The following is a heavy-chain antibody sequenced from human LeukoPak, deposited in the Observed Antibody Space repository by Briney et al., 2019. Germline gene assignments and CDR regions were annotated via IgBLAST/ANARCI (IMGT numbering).Heavy chain of an antibody. D-gene: IGHD3-22*01. CDR1: GGSFSGYY. CDR3: ARGNLGRPYYYDSRGGRELIY. J-gene: IGHJ4*02. V-gene: IGHV4-34*01. Sequence: SETLSLTCAVYGGSFSGYYWSWIRQPPGKGLEWIGEINHSGSTNYNPSLKSRVTISVDTSKNQFSLKLSSVTAADTAVYYCARGNLGRPYYYDSRGGRELIYWGQGTLVTVSS. CDR2: INHSGST.